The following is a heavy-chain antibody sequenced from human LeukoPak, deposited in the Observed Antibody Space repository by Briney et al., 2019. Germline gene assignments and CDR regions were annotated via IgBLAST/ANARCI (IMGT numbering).Heavy chain of an antibody. J-gene: IGHJ4*02. V-gene: IGHV3-48*02. CDR1: GFTFSSYS. Sequence: GGSLRLSCAASGFTFSSYSMNWVRQAPGKGLEWVSYISSSSSTIYYADSVKGRFTISRDNAKNSLYLRMNSLRDEDTAVYYCARDQDYYDSSGYGYWGQGTLVTVSS. CDR2: ISSSSSTI. CDR3: ARDQDYYDSSGYGY. D-gene: IGHD3-22*01.